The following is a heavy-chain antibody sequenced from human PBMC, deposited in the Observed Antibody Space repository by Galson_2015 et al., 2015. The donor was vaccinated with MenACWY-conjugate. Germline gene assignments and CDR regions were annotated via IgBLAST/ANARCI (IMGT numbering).Heavy chain of an antibody. D-gene: IGHD3-16*01. CDR3: ARENTHNYAYAIDY. CDR2: MYYSGSA. CDR1: GGSISRFY. Sequence: ETLSLTCTVSGGSISRFYWSWIRQSRGRGLEWIGSMYYSGSANYNPSLKSRVTISVDTSKNQFSLNLTSVTAADTAVYYCARENTHNYAYAIDYWGQGILVSVSS. J-gene: IGHJ4*02. V-gene: IGHV4-59*01.